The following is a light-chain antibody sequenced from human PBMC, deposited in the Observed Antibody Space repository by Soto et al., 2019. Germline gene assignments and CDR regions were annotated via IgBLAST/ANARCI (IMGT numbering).Light chain of an antibody. Sequence: EIVLTQSPGTLSLSPGERATLSCRASQSVSNIYIAWYQQKPGQAPRLLIFGSSDRATGIPDRFSGSGSGTDFTLTISRLEPEDFAVYYCHQYSSSPPYTFGQGTNLEI. J-gene: IGKJ2*01. CDR1: QSVSNIY. V-gene: IGKV3-20*01. CDR3: HQYSSSPPYT. CDR2: GSS.